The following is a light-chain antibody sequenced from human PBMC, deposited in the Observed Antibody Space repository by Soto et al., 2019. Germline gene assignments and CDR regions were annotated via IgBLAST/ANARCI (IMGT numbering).Light chain of an antibody. CDR3: CSFAGSVILL. CDR2: DVS. J-gene: IGLJ3*02. CDR1: SSDVGGYNY. Sequence: QSALTQPRSVSGSPGQSVTISCTGTSSDVGGYNYVTWYQQHPDKAPKLMIYDVSKRPSGVPDRFSGFKSGNTASLPISGLHVDDEADYCCCSFAGSVILLFGGGTKPTVL. V-gene: IGLV2-11*01.